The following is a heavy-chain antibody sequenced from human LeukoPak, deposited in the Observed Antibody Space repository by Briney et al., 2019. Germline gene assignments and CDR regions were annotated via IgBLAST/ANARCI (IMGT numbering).Heavy chain of an antibody. CDR3: ARGDGDVYYYYMDV. V-gene: IGHV1-46*01. CDR1: GYTFTNYY. D-gene: IGHD3-10*01. Sequence: ASVKVSCKSSGYTFTNYYIHWVRQAPGQGLEWMGMVNPSGGGTTYGQKFQGRVTMTRDTSTSTVYMGLSSLRSEDTGVYYCARGDGDVYYYYMDVWGKGTTVTVSS. CDR2: VNPSGGGT. J-gene: IGHJ6*03.